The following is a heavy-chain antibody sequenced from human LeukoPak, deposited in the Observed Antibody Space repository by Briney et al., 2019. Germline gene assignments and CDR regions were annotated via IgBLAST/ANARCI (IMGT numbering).Heavy chain of an antibody. CDR3: AKEMVSGSYQFDC. J-gene: IGHJ4*02. CDR1: GFTFSTYA. D-gene: IGHD1-26*01. CDR2: ISGSGGST. Sequence: GGSLRLSCAASGFTFSTYAMSWVRQAPGKGLEWVSGISGSGGSTNYADSVKGRFTISRDNSKNTAYLQMNSLRVEDTAVYYCAKEMVSGSYQFDCWGQVTLVTVSS. V-gene: IGHV3-23*01.